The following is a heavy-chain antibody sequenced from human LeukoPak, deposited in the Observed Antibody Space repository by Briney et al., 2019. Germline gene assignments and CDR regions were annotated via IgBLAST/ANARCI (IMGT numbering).Heavy chain of an antibody. CDR2: IYYSGST. V-gene: IGHV4-59*01. J-gene: IGHJ4*02. Sequence: SETLSLTCTVSGGSISSYYWSWIRQPPGKGLEWIGYIYYSGSTNYNPSLKSRVTISVDTSKNQFSLKLSSVTAADTAVYYCARTSGIAADFDYWGQGTLVTVS. CDR3: ARTSGIAADFDY. D-gene: IGHD6-13*01. CDR1: GGSISSYY.